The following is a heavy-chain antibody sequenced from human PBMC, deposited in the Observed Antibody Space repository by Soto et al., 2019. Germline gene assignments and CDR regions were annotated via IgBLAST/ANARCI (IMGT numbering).Heavy chain of an antibody. V-gene: IGHV4-30-4*01. CDR3: ARDRSNSPDFFAS. CDR1: AGSINNYEYY. D-gene: IGHD1-1*01. J-gene: IGHJ4*02. CDR2: IYYTGST. Sequence: SETLSLTCSVSAGSINNYEYYWTWIRQPPVEGLEWIGHIYYTGSTSYNPSLKSRVTISLETSKNQFSLKLNSLTAADTAVYYCARDRSNSPDFFASWGQGTLVTVS.